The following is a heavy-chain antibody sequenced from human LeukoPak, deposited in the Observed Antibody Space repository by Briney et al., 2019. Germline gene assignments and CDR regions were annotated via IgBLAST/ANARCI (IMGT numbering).Heavy chain of an antibody. CDR2: ISGSGGST. Sequence: GGSLRLSCAASGFTFSSYAMSWVRQAPGKGLEWVSAISGSGGSTYYADSVKGRFTISRDNSKNTLYLQMNSLRAEDTSVYYCAKSSSERFGGLYYGGQATLVTASS. D-gene: IGHD3-10*01. V-gene: IGHV3-23*01. CDR1: GFTFSSYA. J-gene: IGHJ4*02. CDR3: AKSSSERFGGLYY.